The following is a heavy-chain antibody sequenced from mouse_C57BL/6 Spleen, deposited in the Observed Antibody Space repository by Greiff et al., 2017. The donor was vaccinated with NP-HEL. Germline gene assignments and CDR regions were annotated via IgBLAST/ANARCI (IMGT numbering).Heavy chain of an antibody. Sequence: QVQLKQPGAELVKPGASVKMSCKASGYTFTSYWITWVKQRPGQGLEWIGDIYPGSGSTNYNEKFKSKATLTVDTSSSTAYMQLSSLTSEDSAVYYCARYGTGTGDFDYWGQGTTLTVSS. CDR3: ARYGTGTGDFDY. V-gene: IGHV1-55*01. J-gene: IGHJ2*01. CDR2: IYPGSGST. CDR1: GYTFTSYW. D-gene: IGHD4-1*01.